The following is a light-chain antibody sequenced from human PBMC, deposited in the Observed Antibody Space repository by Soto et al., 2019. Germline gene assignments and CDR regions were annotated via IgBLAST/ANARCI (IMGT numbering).Light chain of an antibody. CDR1: QNIVNC. CDR3: QRNNRATQWT. J-gene: IGKJ1*01. V-gene: IGKV1-39*01. Sequence: DIQMTQSPSSLTASVGDTVTITGRTRQNIVNCVNWYQQRPGKAPDLLISAASTLHSGDPSRFSGSASWTLFAVAISSLQPEDFATYYCQRNNRATQWTLAQRAKVDIK. CDR2: AAS.